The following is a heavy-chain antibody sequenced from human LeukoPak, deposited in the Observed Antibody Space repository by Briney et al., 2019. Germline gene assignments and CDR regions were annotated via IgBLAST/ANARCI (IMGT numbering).Heavy chain of an antibody. D-gene: IGHD1-26*01. CDR1: GGTFSSYA. CDR3: ARDNPPIVGADY. Sequence: SVKVSCKASGGTFSSYAISWVRQAPGQGLEWMGGIIPIFATTNYAQKFQGRVTITADESTSTAYMELSSLRSEDTAVYYCARDNPPIVGADYWGQGTLVTVSS. V-gene: IGHV1-69*13. CDR2: IIPIFATT. J-gene: IGHJ4*02.